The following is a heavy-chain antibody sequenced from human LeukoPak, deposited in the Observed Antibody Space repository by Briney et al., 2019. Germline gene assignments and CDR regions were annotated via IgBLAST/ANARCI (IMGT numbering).Heavy chain of an antibody. D-gene: IGHD3-9*01. CDR1: GGSFSGYY. CDR2: INHSGST. J-gene: IGHJ4*02. Sequence: RSETLSLTCAVYGGSFSGYYWSWIRQPPGKGLEWIGEINHSGSTNYNPSLKSRVTISVDTSKNQFFLKLSSVTAADTAVYYCARAQGPAAYYDILTGSYYFDYWGQGTLVTVSS. V-gene: IGHV4-34*01. CDR3: ARAQGPAAYYDILTGSYYFDY.